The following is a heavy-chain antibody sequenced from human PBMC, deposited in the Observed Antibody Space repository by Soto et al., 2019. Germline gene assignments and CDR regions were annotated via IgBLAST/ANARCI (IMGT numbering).Heavy chain of an antibody. Sequence: SVKVSCTASGGRFSSYAISWVRQAPRQGLEWMGGIIPIFGTANYAQKFQGRVTITADESTSTAYMELSSLRSEDTAVYYCAGDYYDSSGYDEPYYYYGMDVWGQGTTVTVSS. CDR1: GGRFSSYA. V-gene: IGHV1-69*13. D-gene: IGHD3-22*01. CDR3: AGDYYDSSGYDEPYYYYGMDV. J-gene: IGHJ6*02. CDR2: IIPIFGTA.